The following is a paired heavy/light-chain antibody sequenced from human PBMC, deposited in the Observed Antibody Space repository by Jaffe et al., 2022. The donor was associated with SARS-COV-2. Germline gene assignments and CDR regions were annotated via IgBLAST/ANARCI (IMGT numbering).Heavy chain of an antibody. Sequence: EVQVLESGGGLIQPGGSLRLSCAASGSTVSSNYMSWVRQAPGKGLEWVSVIYSGGSTYYADSVKGRFTISRDHSKNTLYLQMNSLRAEDTAVYYCARGGTYYDVYYYGMDVWGQGTTVTVSS. CDR1: GSTVSSNY. J-gene: IGHJ6*02. CDR3: ARGGTYYDVYYYGMDV. D-gene: IGHD3-10*02. V-gene: IGHV3-53*01. CDR2: IYSGGST.
Light chain of an antibody. J-gene: IGLJ1*01. Sequence: QSALTQPASVSGSPGQSITISCTGTSSDVGGYNYVSWYQQHPGKAPKLMIYAVSNRPSGVSNRFSGSKSGNTASLTISGLQAEDEADFYCSSYTSSSTLVFGTGTKVTVL. CDR3: SSYTSSSTLV. CDR2: AVS. V-gene: IGLV2-14*01. CDR1: SSDVGGYNY.